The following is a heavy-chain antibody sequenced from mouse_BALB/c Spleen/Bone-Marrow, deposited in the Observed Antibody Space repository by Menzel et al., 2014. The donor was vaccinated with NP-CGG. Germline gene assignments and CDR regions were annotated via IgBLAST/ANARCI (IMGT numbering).Heavy chain of an antibody. V-gene: IGHV2-9*02. J-gene: IGHJ3*01. CDR3: ASPIYYDSPLFAY. CDR1: GFSLTSYG. Sequence: EKVVESGPGLVAPSQSLSITCTVSGFSLTSYGVHWVRQPPGKGLEWLGVIWAGGSTNYNSALMSRLSISKDNSKSQVFLKMNRLQTDDTAMCYCASPIYYDSPLFAYCGQGTLVTVSA. D-gene: IGHD2-4*01. CDR2: IWAGGST.